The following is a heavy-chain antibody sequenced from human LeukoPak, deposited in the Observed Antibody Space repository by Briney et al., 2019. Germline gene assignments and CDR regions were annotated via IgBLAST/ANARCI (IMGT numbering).Heavy chain of an antibody. CDR3: ARDRGYYDFWSGYDY. V-gene: IGHV6-1*01. D-gene: IGHD3-3*01. Sequence: SQTLSLTCAISGDSVSSNSAAWNWIRQSPSRGLEWLGRTYHRSKWYNDYAVSVKSRITISPDTSKNQFSLQLNSVTPEDTAVYYCARDRGYYDFWSGYDYWGQGTLVTVSS. CDR2: TYHRSKWYN. J-gene: IGHJ4*02. CDR1: GDSVSSNSAA.